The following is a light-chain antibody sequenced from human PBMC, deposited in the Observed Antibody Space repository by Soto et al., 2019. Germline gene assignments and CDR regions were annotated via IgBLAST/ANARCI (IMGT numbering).Light chain of an antibody. CDR2: AAA. J-gene: IGKJ1*01. Sequence: DIQMTQSPSSLSASVGDRVTITCRASQSISSYLNWYQQKPGKAPKLLIYAAASLPSGVPSRFSGSGSGTDFTLTISSLQPEDFATYYCQQSYSTPWTFGQGTKVDI. V-gene: IGKV1-39*01. CDR3: QQSYSTPWT. CDR1: QSISSY.